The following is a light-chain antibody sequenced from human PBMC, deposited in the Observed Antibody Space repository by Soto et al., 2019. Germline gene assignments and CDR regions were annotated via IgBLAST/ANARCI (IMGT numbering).Light chain of an antibody. V-gene: IGLV1-47*01. CDR1: SSNIGSNY. CDR2: RNN. J-gene: IGLJ1*01. Sequence: QSVLTQPPSASGTPGQRVTISCSGSSSNIGSNYVYWYQQLQGTAPKLLFYRNNQRPSGVPDRFSGSKSGTSASLAISGLRSEYEADYYCAAWDDSLSGPNYVFGTGTKLTVL. CDR3: AAWDDSLSGPNYV.